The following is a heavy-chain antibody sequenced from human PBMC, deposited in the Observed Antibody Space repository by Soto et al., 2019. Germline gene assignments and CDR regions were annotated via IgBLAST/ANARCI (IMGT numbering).Heavy chain of an antibody. V-gene: IGHV4-39*01. CDR3: ARHERSIAAASVDY. J-gene: IGHJ4*02. Sequence: QLQLQESGPGLVKPSETLSLTCTVSGGSISSSSYYWGWIRQPPGKGLEWIGSIYYSGSTYYNPSLKSPVTMSVDTSKNQFSLKLSSVTAADTAVYYCARHERSIAAASVDYWGQGTLVTVSS. CDR1: GGSISSSSYY. D-gene: IGHD6-6*01. CDR2: IYYSGST.